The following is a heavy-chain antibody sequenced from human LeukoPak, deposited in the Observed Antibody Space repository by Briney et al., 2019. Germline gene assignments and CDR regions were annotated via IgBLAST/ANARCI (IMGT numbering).Heavy chain of an antibody. CDR2: IYPGDSDT. V-gene: IGHV5-51*01. Sequence: GESLKISCKGSGYRFTSYWISWVRQMPGKGLEWMGIIYPGDSDTRYSPSFQGQVTISADKSISTAYLQWSSLKASDTAIYYCARLGYCSSASCYYGMDVWGQGTTVTVSS. J-gene: IGHJ6*02. CDR1: GYRFTSYW. D-gene: IGHD2-2*01. CDR3: ARLGYCSSASCYYGMDV.